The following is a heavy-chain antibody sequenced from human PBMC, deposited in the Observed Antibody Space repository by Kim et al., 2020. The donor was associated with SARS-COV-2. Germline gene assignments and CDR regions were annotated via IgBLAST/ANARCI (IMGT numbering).Heavy chain of an antibody. J-gene: IGHJ4*02. CDR3: ARGSGVGAAAALGDY. D-gene: IGHD6-13*01. V-gene: IGHV1-18*01. Sequence: QKLQGRVTMTTDTSTSTAYMELRSLRSDDTAVYYCARGSGVGAAAALGDYWGQGTLVTVSS.